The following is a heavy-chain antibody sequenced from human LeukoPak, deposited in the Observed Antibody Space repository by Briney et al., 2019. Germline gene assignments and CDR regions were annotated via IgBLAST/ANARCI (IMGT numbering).Heavy chain of an antibody. Sequence: SETLSLTCTVSGGSISSSSYYWGWIRQPPGKGLEWIGSVYYRGSTNYNPSLKSRVTISVDTSKNQFSLKLSSVTAADTAVYYCASSYSSGWPVQHWGQGTLVTVSS. V-gene: IGHV4-39*07. CDR3: ASSYSSGWPVQH. CDR1: GGSISSSSYY. J-gene: IGHJ1*01. CDR2: VYYRGST. D-gene: IGHD6-19*01.